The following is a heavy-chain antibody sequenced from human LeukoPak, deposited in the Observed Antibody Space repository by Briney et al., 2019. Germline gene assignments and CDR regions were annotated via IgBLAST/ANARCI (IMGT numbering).Heavy chain of an antibody. V-gene: IGHV3-23*01. CDR1: GFTFSSYA. CDR2: ISSSGSDT. D-gene: IGHD5-24*01. J-gene: IGHJ4*02. Sequence: GGSLRLSCAASGFTFSSYAMTWVRQAPGKGLDWVSAISSSGSDTYYADSVKGRFTISRDDSKNTLYLQMNSLRPEDTAVYYCAKGGGRHAHNWPPDYWGQGTLFTVSS. CDR3: AKGGGRHAHNWPPDY.